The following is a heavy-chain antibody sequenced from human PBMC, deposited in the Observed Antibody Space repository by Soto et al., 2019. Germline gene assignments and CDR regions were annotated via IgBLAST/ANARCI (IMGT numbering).Heavy chain of an antibody. CDR3: ARAYYYGDHIT. CDR1: GGSFSGYY. CDR2: INHSGST. J-gene: IGHJ5*02. V-gene: IGHV4-34*01. Sequence: QVQLQQWGAGLLKPSETLSLTCAVYGGSFSGYYWSWIRQPPGKGLEWIGEINHSGSTNYNPSLKSRVTISVVTSKNQFSLKLSSVTAADTAVYYCARAYYYGDHITWGQGTLVTVSS. D-gene: IGHD4-17*01.